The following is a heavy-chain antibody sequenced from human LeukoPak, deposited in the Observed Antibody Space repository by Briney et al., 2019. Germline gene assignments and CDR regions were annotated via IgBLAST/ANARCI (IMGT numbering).Heavy chain of an antibody. V-gene: IGHV4-39*01. CDR3: ARHEYYFDY. J-gene: IGHJ4*02. CDR1: GGSMNTSIYY. CDR2: IYYRGST. Sequence: PSETLSLTCTVSGGSMNTSIYYWGWIRQPPGKGLEWIGSIYYRGSTYYNPSLKSRVTISVDTSKKQFSLKLSSVTAADTAVYYCARHEYYFDYWGQGTLVIVSS.